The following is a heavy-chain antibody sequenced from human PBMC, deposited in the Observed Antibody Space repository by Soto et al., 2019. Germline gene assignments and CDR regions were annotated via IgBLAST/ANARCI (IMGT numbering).Heavy chain of an antibody. V-gene: IGHV3-23*01. D-gene: IGHD6-13*01. J-gene: IGHJ4*02. Sequence: PXGSLRLSFASSGFIFSDYAMSWVRQAPGKGLEWVSVISESGGSTHYADSVRGRFTVSRDNSKNSLSLRMNSLRDEDTAVYFCAKRSTYSSGWYSPIFDYWGQGALVTVSS. CDR1: GFIFSDYA. CDR2: ISESGGST. CDR3: AKRSTYSSGWYSPIFDY.